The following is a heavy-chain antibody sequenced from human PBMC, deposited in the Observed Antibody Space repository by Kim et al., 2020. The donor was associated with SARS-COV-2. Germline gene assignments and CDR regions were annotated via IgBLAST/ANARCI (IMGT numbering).Heavy chain of an antibody. Sequence: SETLSLTCTVSGGSISSSSYYWGWIRQPPGKGLEWIGSIYYSGSTYYNPTLKSRVTISVDTSKNQFSLKLSSVTASDTAVYYCARDIRGALRGIVVVPAATFDPWGQGTLGTVSS. CDR3: ARDIRGALRGIVVVPAATFDP. CDR2: IYYSGST. D-gene: IGHD2-2*01. CDR1: GGSISSSSYY. J-gene: IGHJ5*02. V-gene: IGHV4-39*02.